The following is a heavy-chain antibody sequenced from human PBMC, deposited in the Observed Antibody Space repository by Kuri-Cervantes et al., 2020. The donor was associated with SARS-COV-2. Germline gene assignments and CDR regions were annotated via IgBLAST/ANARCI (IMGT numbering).Heavy chain of an antibody. D-gene: IGHD1-1*01. V-gene: IGHV3-66*03. CDR2: IYSCGST. Sequence: GGSLRLSCAASGFTVSSNYMSWVRQAPGKGLEWVSVIYSCGSTYYADSVKGRFTISRDNAKNMLFLQMDSLRAEDTAVYYCVRDGDHWNFDYWGQGTLVTVSS. CDR1: GFTVSSNY. J-gene: IGHJ4*02. CDR3: VRDGDHWNFDY.